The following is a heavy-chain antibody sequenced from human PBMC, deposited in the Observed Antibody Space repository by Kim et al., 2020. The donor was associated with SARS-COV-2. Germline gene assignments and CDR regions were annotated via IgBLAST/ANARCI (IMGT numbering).Heavy chain of an antibody. V-gene: IGHV3-66*01. D-gene: IGHD5-12*01. J-gene: IGHJ4*02. CDR3: ARDGGYSGYDDYYFDY. CDR1: GFTVSSNY. Sequence: GGSLRLSCAASGFTVSSNYMSWVRQAPGKGLEWVSVIYSGGSTYYADSVKGRFTISRDNSKNTLYPQMNSLRAEDTAVYYCARDGGYSGYDDYYFDYWGQGTLVTVSS. CDR2: IYSGGST.